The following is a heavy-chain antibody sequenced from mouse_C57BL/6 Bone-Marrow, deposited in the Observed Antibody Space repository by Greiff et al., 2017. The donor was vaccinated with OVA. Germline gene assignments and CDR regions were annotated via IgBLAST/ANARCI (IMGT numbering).Heavy chain of an antibody. J-gene: IGHJ1*03. Sequence: VQLQQSGPELVKPGASVKISCKASGYTFTDYYMNWVKQSHGKSLEWIGAINPNNGGTSYNQKFKGKATLTVDKSSSTAYMEISSLTSEDSAVDYCARPLDYYGSSYWYFDVWGTGTTVTVSS. D-gene: IGHD1-1*01. V-gene: IGHV1-26*01. CDR2: INPNNGGT. CDR3: ARPLDYYGSSYWYFDV. CDR1: GYTFTDYY.